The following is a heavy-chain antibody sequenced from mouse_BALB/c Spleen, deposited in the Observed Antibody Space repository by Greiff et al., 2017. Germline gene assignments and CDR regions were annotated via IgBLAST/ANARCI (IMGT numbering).Heavy chain of an antibody. CDR1: GFTFSSFG. Sequence: EVKLVESGGGLVQPGGSRKLSCAASGFTFSSFGMHWVRQAPEKGLEWVAYISSGSSSIYYADTVKGRFTISRDNPKNTLFLQMNSLRSEDTAVYYGGRSWDAFDYWGQGTTLTVSS. V-gene: IGHV5-17*02. CDR2: ISSGSSSI. J-gene: IGHJ2*01. D-gene: IGHD4-1*01. CDR3: GRSWDAFDY.